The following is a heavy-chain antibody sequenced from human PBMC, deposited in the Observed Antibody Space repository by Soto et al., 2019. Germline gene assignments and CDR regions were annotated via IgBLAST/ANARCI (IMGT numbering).Heavy chain of an antibody. CDR3: ARDQGVVVTADNWFDP. Sequence: PSETLSLTCTVPGGSITDYSWVWIRQPAGKGLEWIGRIFSSGSTNYNPSLEGRITMSLDTSKNQFSLKLNSATATDTAVYFCARDQGVVVTADNWFDPWGQGILVTVSS. J-gene: IGHJ5*02. CDR1: GGSITDYS. D-gene: IGHD2-21*02. V-gene: IGHV4-4*07. CDR2: IFSSGST.